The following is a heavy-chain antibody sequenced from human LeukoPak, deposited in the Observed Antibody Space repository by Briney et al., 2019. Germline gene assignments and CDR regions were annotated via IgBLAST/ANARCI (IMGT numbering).Heavy chain of an antibody. CDR3: ARDHQGMIDHDDAFDI. V-gene: IGHV3-74*01. Sequence: PGGSLRLSCAASGFTFSSYWMHWVRQAPGKGLVWVSRNNSDGSSTSYADSVKGRFTISRDNAKNTLYLQMNSLRAEDTAVYYCARDHQGMIDHDDAFDIWGQGTMVTVSS. J-gene: IGHJ3*02. CDR2: NNSDGSST. CDR1: GFTFSSYW. D-gene: IGHD3-22*01.